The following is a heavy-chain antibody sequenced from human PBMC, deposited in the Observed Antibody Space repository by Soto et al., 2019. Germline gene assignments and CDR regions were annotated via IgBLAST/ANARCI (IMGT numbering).Heavy chain of an antibody. J-gene: IGHJ5*02. D-gene: IGHD3-22*01. CDR1: GGTFSNFA. V-gene: IGHV1-69*06. CDR2: IIPLFTTT. CDR3: ARGVTYYYNSSGYTLNS. Sequence: SVKVSCKTSGGTFSNFAINWVRQAPGHGLEWMGAIIPLFTTTKYAQKFQGRATITADKSTTTDKSTTTAYMELTSLRSEDTAIYYCARGVTYYYNSSGYTLNSWGQGTLVTVYS.